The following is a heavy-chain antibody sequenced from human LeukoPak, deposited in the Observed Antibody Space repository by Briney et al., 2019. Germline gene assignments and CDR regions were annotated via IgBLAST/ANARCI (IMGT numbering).Heavy chain of an antibody. CDR2: IYDSENT. J-gene: IGHJ6*03. CDR1: GGAITSDRYH. D-gene: IGHD6-13*01. Sequence: SETLSLTCIVSGGAITSDRYHWGWVRQTPGKGLEWIGSIYDSENTHQNPSLRSRVTISEDTSKNQFSLRLSSVTATDTAVYYCVRHRISATGYMDVWGKGATVTVSS. V-gene: IGHV4-39*01. CDR3: VRHRISATGYMDV.